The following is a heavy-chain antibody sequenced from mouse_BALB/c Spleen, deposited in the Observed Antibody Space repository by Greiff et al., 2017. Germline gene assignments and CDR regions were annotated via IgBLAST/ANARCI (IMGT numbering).Heavy chain of an antibody. CDR3: ARSLNWGYAMDY. CDR2: IYWDDDK. Sequence: ESGPGILQPSQTLSLTCSFSGFSLSTSGMGVSWIRQPSGKGLEWLAHIYWDDDKRYNPSLKSRLTISKDTSSNQVFLKITSVDTADTATYYCARSLNWGYAMDYWGQGTSVTVSS. V-gene: IGHV8-12*01. J-gene: IGHJ4*01. D-gene: IGHD4-1*01. CDR1: GFSLSTSGMG.